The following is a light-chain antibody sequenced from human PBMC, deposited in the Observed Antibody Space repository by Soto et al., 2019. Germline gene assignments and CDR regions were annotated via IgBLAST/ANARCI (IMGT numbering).Light chain of an antibody. CDR3: CSYAGSSTVI. J-gene: IGLJ2*01. CDR2: EDN. Sequence: QSVLTQPASVSGSPGQSITISCTGTSSDVGSYNLVSWYQQHPGIAPKLMIYEDNKRPSGVSNRFSGSKSGNTASLTISGLQAEDEADYYCCSYAGSSTVIFGGGTQLTVL. CDR1: SSDVGSYNL. V-gene: IGLV2-23*01.